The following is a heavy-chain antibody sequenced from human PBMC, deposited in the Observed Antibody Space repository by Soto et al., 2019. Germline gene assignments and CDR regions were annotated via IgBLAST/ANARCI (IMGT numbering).Heavy chain of an antibody. V-gene: IGHV3-23*01. CDR1: GFTFSSYA. CDR2: ISGSGGST. CDR3: VKEVRNAAMYNRIYGRSPYYYYGMDV. D-gene: IGHD5-18*01. Sequence: PGGSLRLSCAASGFTFSSYAMSWVRQAPGKGLEWVSAISGSGGSTYYADSVKGRFIISRDKSKNTLYLQMNSLRPEDTAVYYCVKEVRNAAMYNRIYGRSPYYYYGMDVWGQGTTVTVSS. J-gene: IGHJ6*02.